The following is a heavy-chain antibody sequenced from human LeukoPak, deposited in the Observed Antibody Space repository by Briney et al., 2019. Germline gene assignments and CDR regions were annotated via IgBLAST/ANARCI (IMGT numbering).Heavy chain of an antibody. V-gene: IGHV3-23*01. CDR2: ISGGGAKT. Sequence: GGSLRLSCAASGFTFSSYVMSWVRRAPGKGLESVSGISGGGAKTYNADSVKGRFAISRDNSKNTLYLQMNSPRAEDTAVYYCAREFVHSGFDYWGQGTLVTVSS. CDR3: AREFVHSGFDY. J-gene: IGHJ4*02. D-gene: IGHD3-10*01. CDR1: GFTFSSYV.